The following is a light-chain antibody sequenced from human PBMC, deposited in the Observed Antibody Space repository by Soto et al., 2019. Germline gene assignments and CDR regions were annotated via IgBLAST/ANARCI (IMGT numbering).Light chain of an antibody. Sequence: DVHLTLSACNRVGSVGGGFAVICRASQTISSWLAWYQQKPGKAPKLLIYKASTLKSGVPSRFSGSGSGTEFTLTISSLQPDDFATYYCQQYNSYSPLPFGGGTKVDI. CDR3: QQYNSYSPLP. CDR2: KAS. V-gene: IGKV1-5*03. J-gene: IGKJ4*01. CDR1: QTISSW.